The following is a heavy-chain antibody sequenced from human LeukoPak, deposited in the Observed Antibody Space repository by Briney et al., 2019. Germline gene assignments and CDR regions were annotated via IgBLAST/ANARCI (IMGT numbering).Heavy chain of an antibody. D-gene: IGHD2-21*02. V-gene: IGHV3-33*01. Sequence: GGSLRLSCAASGFTFSSYSMHWVRQAPGKGLEWVAVIWYDGSNKYYADSVKGRFTISRDNSKNTLYLQMNSLRAEDTAVYYCARDKMAYCGGDCLFAYWGQGTLVTVSS. CDR3: ARDKMAYCGGDCLFAY. CDR1: GFTFSSYS. CDR2: IWYDGSNK. J-gene: IGHJ4*02.